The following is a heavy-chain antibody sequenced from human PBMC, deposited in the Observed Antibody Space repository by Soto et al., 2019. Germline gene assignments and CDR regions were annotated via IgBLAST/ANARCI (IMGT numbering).Heavy chain of an antibody. J-gene: IGHJ4*02. V-gene: IGHV4-59*01. CDR3: ARGPNSSGWYSNYYFDY. CDR2: IYYSGST. Sequence: SETLSLTCTVSGGSISSYYWSWIRQPPGKGLEWIGYIYYSGSTNYNPSLKSRVTISVDTSKNQFSLKLSSVTAADTAVYYCARGPNSSGWYSNYYFDYWGQGPLVTVSS. CDR1: GGSISSYY. D-gene: IGHD6-19*01.